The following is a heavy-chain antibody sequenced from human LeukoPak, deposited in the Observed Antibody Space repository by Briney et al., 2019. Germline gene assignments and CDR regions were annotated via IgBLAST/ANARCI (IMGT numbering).Heavy chain of an antibody. Sequence: ASVKVSCKASGYTFTGYYMHWVRQAPGQGLEWMGWINPNSGGTNYAQKFQGRVTMTRDTSISTAYMELSRLRSDDTAVYYCARVRSDCSGGSCYSGARDYWGQGTLVTVPS. CDR1: GYTFTGYY. CDR3: ARVRSDCSGGSCYSGARDY. D-gene: IGHD2-15*01. CDR2: INPNSGGT. V-gene: IGHV1-2*02. J-gene: IGHJ4*02.